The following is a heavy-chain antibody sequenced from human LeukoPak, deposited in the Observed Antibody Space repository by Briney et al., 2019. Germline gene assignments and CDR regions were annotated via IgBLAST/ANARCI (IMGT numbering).Heavy chain of an antibody. V-gene: IGHV1-69*05. D-gene: IGHD5-24*01. Sequence: SVKVSCKASGGTFRTYPISWVRQAPGQGLEWMGGIIPIFGTANYAQKFQGRVTITTDESTSTAYMELSSLRAEDTAVYYCARVGGDGYNSYYFDYWGQGTLVTVSS. CDR3: ARVGGDGYNSYYFDY. J-gene: IGHJ4*02. CDR2: IIPIFGTA. CDR1: GGTFRTYP.